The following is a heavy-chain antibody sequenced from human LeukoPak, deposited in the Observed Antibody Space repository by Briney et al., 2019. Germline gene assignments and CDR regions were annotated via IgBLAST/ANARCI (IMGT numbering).Heavy chain of an antibody. D-gene: IGHD6-19*01. CDR2: ISSSGGSI. V-gene: IGHV3-11*04. CDR3: ARASQWLPTDY. Sequence: GGSLRLSCAASGFTFSDYYMSWIRQAPGKGLEWVSYISSSGGSIYYADSVKGRFTISRDNAKTSLYLQMNSLRAEDTAVYYCARASQWLPTDYWGQGTLVTVSS. J-gene: IGHJ4*02. CDR1: GFTFSDYY.